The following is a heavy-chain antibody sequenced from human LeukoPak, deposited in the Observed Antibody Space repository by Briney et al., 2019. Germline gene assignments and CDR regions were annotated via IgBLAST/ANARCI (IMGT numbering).Heavy chain of an antibody. CDR2: ISGSGAST. CDR3: ARGVVRGVIITDDAFDI. D-gene: IGHD3-10*01. J-gene: IGHJ3*02. Sequence: GGSLRLSCAASGFTFNNYAMTWVRQAPGKGLEWVSAISGSGASTYYADSVKGRFTISRDNSKNTLYLQMNSLRAEDTAVYCCARGVVRGVIITDDAFDIWGQGTMVTVSS. CDR1: GFTFNNYA. V-gene: IGHV3-23*01.